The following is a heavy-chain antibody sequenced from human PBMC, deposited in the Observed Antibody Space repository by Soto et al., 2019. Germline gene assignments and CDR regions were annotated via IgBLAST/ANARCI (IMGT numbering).Heavy chain of an antibody. CDR3: AKYMGYDYFYGMDV. CDR2: IYYNGST. J-gene: IGHJ6*02. CDR1: GGSISDFY. D-gene: IGHD5-12*01. V-gene: IGHV4-59*01. Sequence: SETLSLTCTFSGGSISDFYWSWIRQPPGKGLEWIGYIYYNGSTNYNPSLKSRVTISLDTSKKQFSLKLSSVTAADTAVYYCAKYMGYDYFYGMDVWGQGTTVTVSS.